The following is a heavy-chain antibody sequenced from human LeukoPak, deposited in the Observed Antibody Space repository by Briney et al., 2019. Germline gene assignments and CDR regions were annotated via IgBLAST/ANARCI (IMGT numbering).Heavy chain of an antibody. Sequence: SETLSLTCTVSGDSISSYYWSWIRQPPGKGLEWIGYIYYSGSTNYNPSLKSRVTISVDTSKNQFSLKLSSVTAADTAVYYCARGGRYSYGFRYWGQGTLVTVSS. V-gene: IGHV4-59*01. CDR2: IYYSGST. D-gene: IGHD5-18*01. CDR1: GDSISSYY. J-gene: IGHJ4*02. CDR3: ARGGRYSYGFRY.